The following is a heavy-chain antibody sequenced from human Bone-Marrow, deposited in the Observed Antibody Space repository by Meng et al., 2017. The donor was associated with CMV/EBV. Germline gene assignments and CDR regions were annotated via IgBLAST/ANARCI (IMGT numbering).Heavy chain of an antibody. CDR2: MNPNSGNT. V-gene: IGHV1-8*01. J-gene: IGHJ5*02. CDR3: ARRHHYDFWSGYVFWFDP. Sequence: LTRYEINWVRQATGQGLVWMGWMNPNSGNTGYAQKFQGRVTMTRNTSISTAYMELSSLRSEDTAVYYCARRHHYDFWSGYVFWFDPWGQGTLVTVSS. D-gene: IGHD3-3*01. CDR1: LTRYE.